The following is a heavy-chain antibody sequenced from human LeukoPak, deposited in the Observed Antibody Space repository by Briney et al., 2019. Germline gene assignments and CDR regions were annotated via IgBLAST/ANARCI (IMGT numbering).Heavy chain of an antibody. J-gene: IGHJ4*02. Sequence: GGSLRLSCAASGFTFDDYAMHWVRQAPGKGLEWVSGISWNSGSIGYADSVKGRFTISRDNAKNSLYLQMNSLRAEDTALYYCAKDFYSSGSYFDYWGQGTLVTVSS. CDR3: AKDFYSSGSYFDY. V-gene: IGHV3-9*01. D-gene: IGHD6-19*01. CDR2: ISWNSGSI. CDR1: GFTFDDYA.